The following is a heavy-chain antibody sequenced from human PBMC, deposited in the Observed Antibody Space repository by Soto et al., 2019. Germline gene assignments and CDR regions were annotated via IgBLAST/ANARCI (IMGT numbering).Heavy chain of an antibody. J-gene: IGHJ4*02. D-gene: IGHD6-6*01. V-gene: IGHV3-9*01. CDR1: GFTFDDYA. CDR2: ISWNGGNI. Sequence: PGGSLRLSCAASGFTFDDYAMHWVRQAPGKGLEWVSGISWNGGNIGYADSVKGRFTISRDNAKNSLFLQMNSLRADETALYFWEKDIYSSSSGQDYWGQGTPVTVSS. CDR3: EKDIYSSSSGQDY.